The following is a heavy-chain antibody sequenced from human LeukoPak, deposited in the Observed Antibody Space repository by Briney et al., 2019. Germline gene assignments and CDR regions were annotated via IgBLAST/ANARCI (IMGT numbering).Heavy chain of an antibody. CDR3: ARDQRVTGRPDIDY. D-gene: IGHD6-6*01. V-gene: IGHV3-74*03. CDR2: ISSDGSST. Sequence: GGSLRLSCAASGFTFRNHWMHWVRQTPGKGLVWVSRISSDGSSTTYADSVKGRFTISRDNAKNTLYLQMNNLRAEDTAIYYRARDQRVTGRPDIDYWGQGTLVIVSS. CDR1: GFTFRNHW. J-gene: IGHJ4*02.